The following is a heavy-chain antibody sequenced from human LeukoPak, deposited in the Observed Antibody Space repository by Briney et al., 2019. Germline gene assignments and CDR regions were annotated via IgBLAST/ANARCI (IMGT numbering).Heavy chain of an antibody. J-gene: IGHJ5*02. CDR1: GGSVSSGSYY. V-gene: IGHV4-61*01. D-gene: IGHD2-15*01. CDR3: ASGVVVAATASFDP. CDR2: IYYSGST. Sequence: SETLSLTCTVSGGSVSSGSYYWSWIRQPPGKGLEWVGYIYYSGSTNYNPSLKSRVTISVDTSKNQLSLKLSSVTAADTAVYYCASGVVVAATASFDPWGQGTLVTVSS.